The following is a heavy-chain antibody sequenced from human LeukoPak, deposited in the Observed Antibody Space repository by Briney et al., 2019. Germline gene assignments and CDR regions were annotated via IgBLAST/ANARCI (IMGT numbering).Heavy chain of an antibody. Sequence: SETLSLTCTVSGGSISSSSYYWGWIRQPPGKGLEWIGYIYYSGSTNYNPSLKSRVTISVDTSKNQFSLKLSSVTAADTAVYYCARVDDSSGYHDYWGQGTLVTVSS. CDR2: IYYSGST. CDR3: ARVDDSSGYHDY. D-gene: IGHD3-22*01. V-gene: IGHV4-61*05. J-gene: IGHJ4*02. CDR1: GGSISSSSYY.